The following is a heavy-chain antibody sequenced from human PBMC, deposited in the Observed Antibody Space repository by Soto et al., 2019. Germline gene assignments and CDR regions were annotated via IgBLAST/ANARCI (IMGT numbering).Heavy chain of an antibody. CDR1: EYSFTNYW. D-gene: IGHD2-2*01. V-gene: IGHV5-51*01. Sequence: PGESLKISCKGSEYSFTNYWIGWVRQMPGKGLEWMGIIYPGDSDTRYSPSFEGQVTISADKSISTAYLQWSSLKASDTAMYYCARSLVVPASNYYYGMDGWGQGTTVTVSS. CDR3: ARSLVVPASNYYYGMDG. CDR2: IYPGDSDT. J-gene: IGHJ6*02.